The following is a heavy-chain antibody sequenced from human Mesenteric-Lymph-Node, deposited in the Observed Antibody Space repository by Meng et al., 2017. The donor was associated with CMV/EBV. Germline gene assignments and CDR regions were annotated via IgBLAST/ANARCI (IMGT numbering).Heavy chain of an antibody. CDR1: GGSVSTNSYY. D-gene: IGHD2-15*01. V-gene: IGHV4-39*01. CDR2: IYYSGST. Sequence: SETLSLTCTVSGGSVSTNSYYWGWIRQSPGKGLEWIGSIYYSGSTYYNPSLKSRVTISADTSKNQFSLKLSSVTAADTAVYFCARRGPNVVVVKYYFDYWGQGTLVTVSS. CDR3: ARRGPNVVVVKYYFDY. J-gene: IGHJ4*02.